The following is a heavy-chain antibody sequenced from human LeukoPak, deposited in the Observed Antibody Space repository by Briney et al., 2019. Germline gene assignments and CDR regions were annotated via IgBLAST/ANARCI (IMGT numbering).Heavy chain of an antibody. D-gene: IGHD2-2*01. CDR3: ARVFKGYRLIKPGPYYYYYYMDV. J-gene: IGHJ6*03. Sequence: GASVKVSCKASGYTFTSYDISWVRQAPGQGLEWMGWISAYNGDTNYALKLQGRVTMTTDTSTRTAYMELRSLRSDDTAVYYCARVFKGYRLIKPGPYYYYYYMDVWGKGTTVTVSS. V-gene: IGHV1-18*01. CDR1: GYTFTSYD. CDR2: ISAYNGDT.